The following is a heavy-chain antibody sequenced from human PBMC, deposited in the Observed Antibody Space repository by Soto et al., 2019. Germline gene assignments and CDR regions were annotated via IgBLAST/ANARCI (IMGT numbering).Heavy chain of an antibody. D-gene: IGHD2-21*02. CDR2: ISAYNGNT. CDR3: ARESIVVVTAPYIDY. J-gene: IGHJ4*02. Sequence: SVKVSCKASGYTFTSYGISWVRQAPGQGLEWMGWISAYNGNTNYAQKLQGRVTMTTDTSTSTAYMELRSLRSDDTAVYYCARESIVVVTAPYIDYWGQGTLVTVSS. CDR1: GYTFTSYG. V-gene: IGHV1-18*04.